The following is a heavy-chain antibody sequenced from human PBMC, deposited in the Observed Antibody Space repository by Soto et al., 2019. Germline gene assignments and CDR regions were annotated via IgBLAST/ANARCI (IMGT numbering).Heavy chain of an antibody. CDR2: INPSGGST. V-gene: IGHV1-46*01. CDR3: ARDREQWPIYYYYGMDV. Sequence: PSCKVSCRAAWDTFADFYMHWVLQATGQGLEWMGIINPSGGSTSYAQKFQGRVTMTRDTSTSTVYMELSSLRSEDTAVYYCARDREQWPIYYYYGMDVWGQGTTVTVSS. CDR1: WDTFADFY. D-gene: IGHD6-19*01. J-gene: IGHJ6*02.